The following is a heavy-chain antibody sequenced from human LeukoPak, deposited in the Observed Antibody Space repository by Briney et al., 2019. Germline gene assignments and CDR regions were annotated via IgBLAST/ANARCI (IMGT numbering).Heavy chain of an antibody. CDR3: AVSGGGY. V-gene: IGHV3-21*01. Sequence: PGGSLRLSCAASGFTVSSNYMNWVRQAPGRGLEWVSSISSSSSYIYYADSVKGRFTISRDNAKNSLYLQMNSLRAEDTAVYYCAVSGGGYWGQGTLVTVSS. CDR2: ISSSSSYI. CDR1: GFTVSSNY. J-gene: IGHJ4*02. D-gene: IGHD2-15*01.